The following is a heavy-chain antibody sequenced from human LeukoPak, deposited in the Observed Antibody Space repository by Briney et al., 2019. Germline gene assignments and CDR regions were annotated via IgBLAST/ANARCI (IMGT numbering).Heavy chain of an antibody. D-gene: IGHD2-15*01. J-gene: IGHJ6*03. CDR2: ISGSGGST. CDR1: GFTFSSYA. V-gene: IGHV3-23*01. CDR3: AKGGPNCSGGSCYYYYYMDV. Sequence: PGGSLRLSCAASGFTFSSYAMSWVRQAPGEGLEWASAISGSGGSTYYADSVKGRFTISRDNSKNTLYLQMNSLRAEDTAVYYCAKGGPNCSGGSCYYYYYMDVWGKGTTVTVSS.